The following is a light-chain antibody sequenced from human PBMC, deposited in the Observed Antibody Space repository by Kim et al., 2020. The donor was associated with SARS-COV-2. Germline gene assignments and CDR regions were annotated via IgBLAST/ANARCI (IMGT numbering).Light chain of an antibody. J-gene: IGLJ2*01. V-gene: IGLV4-69*01. CDR1: SGNSNYA. CDR2: LNNDGSH. Sequence: ASVKLTCTLSSGNSNYAIAWLQQQPEKGPRYLMKLNNDGSHNKGGGIPDRFSGSSSGSERYLTISSLQSEDEADYYCQTWDTGIRVFGGGTQLTVL. CDR3: QTWDTGIRV.